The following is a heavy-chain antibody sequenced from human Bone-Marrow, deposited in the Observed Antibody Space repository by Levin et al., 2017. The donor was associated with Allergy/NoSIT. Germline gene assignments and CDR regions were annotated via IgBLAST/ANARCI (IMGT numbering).Heavy chain of an antibody. CDR3: ARMWSQGLYYYFMDV. D-gene: IGHD2-21*01. CDR1: GGSISSGTYY. Sequence: KSSETLSLTCTVSGGSISSGTYYWSWIRQSAGKGLEWIGRIYTNGITDYNPSLKSRVNISIDASKNQYSLDVTSVTAADTAMYYCARMWSQGLYYYFMDVWGKGTTVTIS. V-gene: IGHV4-61*02. CDR2: IYTNGIT. J-gene: IGHJ6*03.